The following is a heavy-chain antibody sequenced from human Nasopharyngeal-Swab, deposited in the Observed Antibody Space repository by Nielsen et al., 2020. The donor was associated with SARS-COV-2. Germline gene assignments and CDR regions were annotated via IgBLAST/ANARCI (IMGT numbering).Heavy chain of an antibody. CDR3: TTDFYFDY. CDR2: IGDKDHNYAT. V-gene: IGHV3-73*01. Sequence: GGSLRLSCAASGSIFSASAMHWVRQASGKGLEWLGRIGDKDHNYATTYGASVKGRFTISRDDSKNTVFLQMDSLKTEDTALYYCTTDFYFDYWGQGTLVTVSS. CDR1: GSIFSASA. J-gene: IGHJ4*02.